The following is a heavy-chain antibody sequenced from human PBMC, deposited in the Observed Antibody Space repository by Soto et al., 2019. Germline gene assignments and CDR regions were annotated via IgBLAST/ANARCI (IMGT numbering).Heavy chain of an antibody. J-gene: IGHJ6*02. CDR2: IYYSGST. CDR3: ASFVGIHTKRFLEWSPVWWQTYYYGMDV. CDR1: GGSISSSSYY. V-gene: IGHV4-39*01. Sequence: QLQLQESGPGLVKPSETLSLTCTVSGGSISSSSYYWGWIRQPPGKGLEWIGSIYYSGSTYYNPSLKSRVTISVDTSKNQFSLKLSSVTAADTAVYYCASFVGIHTKRFLEWSPVWWQTYYYGMDVWGQGTTVTVSS. D-gene: IGHD3-3*01.